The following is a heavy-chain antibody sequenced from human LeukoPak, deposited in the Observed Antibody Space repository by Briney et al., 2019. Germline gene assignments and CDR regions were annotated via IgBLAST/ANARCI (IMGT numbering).Heavy chain of an antibody. CDR2: ISGSDGST. Sequence: GGSLRLSCAASGFTFSSYAMGWVRQAPGEGLEWVSTISGSDGSTYYADSVKGRFTISRDNSKNTLYLQMNSLRAEDTAVYYCANHLGSTAYYTLDNWGQGTLVTVSS. CDR1: GFTFSSYA. D-gene: IGHD3-22*01. J-gene: IGHJ4*02. V-gene: IGHV3-23*01. CDR3: ANHLGSTAYYTLDN.